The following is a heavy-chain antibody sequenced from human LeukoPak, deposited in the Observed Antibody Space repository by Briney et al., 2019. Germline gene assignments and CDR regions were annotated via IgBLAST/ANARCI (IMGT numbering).Heavy chain of an antibody. CDR2: VSHSGHT. J-gene: IGHJ4*02. CDR1: GGSISSTSYY. CDR3: ARAGSGWSFDY. V-gene: IGHV4-61*03. Sequence: SETLSLTCTVSGGSISSTSYYWGWIRQPPGKGLEWIGYVSHSGHTNCNPSLKSRVTISIDTSKNHFSLRLSPVNAADTAVYYCARAGSGWSFDYWGQGSLVTVSS. D-gene: IGHD6-19*01.